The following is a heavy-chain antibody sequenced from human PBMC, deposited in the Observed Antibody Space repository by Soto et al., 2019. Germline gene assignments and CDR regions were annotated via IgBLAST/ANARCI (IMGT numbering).Heavy chain of an antibody. V-gene: IGHV4-31*03. CDR3: ASYRPSGSWRKFDY. D-gene: IGHD3-16*02. Sequence: SETLSLTCTVSGLTISSASYYWSWIRQHPGKGLEWVGNIYYNGSTYYSPSLKSRLTLWLDTSKNQFSLRLTSVTAADTAVYYCASYRPSGSWRKFDYWGQGTLVTVSS. CDR2: IYYNGST. CDR1: GLTISSASYY. J-gene: IGHJ4*02.